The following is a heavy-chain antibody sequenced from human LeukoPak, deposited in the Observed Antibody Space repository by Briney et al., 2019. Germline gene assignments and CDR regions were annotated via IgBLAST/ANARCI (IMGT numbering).Heavy chain of an antibody. CDR3: AKDVCTSPRCLLYFDS. CDR1: GLAFSNCA. D-gene: IGHD2-8*01. V-gene: IGHV3-23*01. Sequence: GGSLRLSCTTSGLAFSNCAMNWVRQAPGKGPEWVSGISGFNTYYADSVKGRFTIFRDNSKNVLYLQMDRLRAEDTAVYSCAKDVCTSPRCLLYFDSWGQGTLVTVSS. CDR2: ISGFNT. J-gene: IGHJ4*02.